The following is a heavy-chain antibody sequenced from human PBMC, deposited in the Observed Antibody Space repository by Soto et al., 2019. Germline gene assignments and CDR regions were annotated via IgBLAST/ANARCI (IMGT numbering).Heavy chain of an antibody. J-gene: IGHJ4*02. Sequence: EVQLLESGGDLVQPGGSLRLSCAASGFTFSSYWMHWVRQAPGKGLVWVSRINSDGSSTSYADSVKGRFTISRDNAKNTLYLRMNSLRAEDTAVYYCARGRIAVAGFDYWGQGTLVTVSS. CDR3: ARGRIAVAGFDY. CDR2: INSDGSST. D-gene: IGHD6-19*01. CDR1: GFTFSSYW. V-gene: IGHV3-74*02.